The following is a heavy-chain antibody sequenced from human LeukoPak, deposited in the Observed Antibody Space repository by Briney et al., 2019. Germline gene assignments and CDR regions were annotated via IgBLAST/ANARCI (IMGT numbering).Heavy chain of an antibody. Sequence: GASVKVSCKASGNTLTGGYYIHWVRQAPGQGLEWMGWINPFSGGTKFAQNFQGRVTMTRDTSITTAYMEMSRLTSDDTAVYYCARGDYGDYLFQHWGQGTLVTVSS. D-gene: IGHD4-17*01. CDR1: GNTLTGGYY. CDR3: ARGDYGDYLFQH. V-gene: IGHV1-2*02. J-gene: IGHJ1*01. CDR2: INPFSGGT.